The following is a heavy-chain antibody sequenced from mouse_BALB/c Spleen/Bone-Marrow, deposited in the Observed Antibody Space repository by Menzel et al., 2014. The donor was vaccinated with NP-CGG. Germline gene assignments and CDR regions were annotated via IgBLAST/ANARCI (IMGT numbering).Heavy chain of an antibody. V-gene: IGHV2-9*02. Sequence: VKLVESGPGLVAPPQSLSITCTVSGFSLTSYGVHWVRQPPGKGLEWLGVIWADGSTNYNSALMSRLSISKDNSKSQVFLKMNSQQTDDTAMYYCARDYDYVSWFAYWGQGTLVTVSA. CDR3: ARDYDYVSWFAY. D-gene: IGHD2-4*01. CDR1: GFSLTSYG. CDR2: IWADGST. J-gene: IGHJ3*01.